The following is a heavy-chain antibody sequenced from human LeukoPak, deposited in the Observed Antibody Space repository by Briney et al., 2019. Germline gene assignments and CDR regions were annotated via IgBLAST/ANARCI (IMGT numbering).Heavy chain of an antibody. Sequence: GGSLRLSCAASGFTFSNYDMHWVRQAPGKGLEWVAIIWYDGSDKYYGDSVKGRFTISRDNVKNTLYLQMNSLRVEDTAVYYCARDLNREDFDYWGQGTLVAVSS. CDR3: ARDLNREDFDY. CDR2: IWYDGSDK. CDR1: GFTFSNYD. D-gene: IGHD1-14*01. J-gene: IGHJ4*02. V-gene: IGHV3-33*08.